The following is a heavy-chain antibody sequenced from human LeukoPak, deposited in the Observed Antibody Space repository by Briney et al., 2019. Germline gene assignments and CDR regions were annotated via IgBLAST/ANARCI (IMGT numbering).Heavy chain of an antibody. V-gene: IGHV3-23*01. CDR2: ISGSGGST. CDR3: AILPGYSSGWYEVNY. CDR1: GFTFSSYA. Sequence: PGGSLRLSCAASGFTFSSYAMSWVCQAPGKGLEWVSGISGSGGSTYYADSVNGRFTISRDNSRNTLYLQMNSPRAEDTAVYYCAILPGYSSGWYEVNYWGQGTLVTVSS. J-gene: IGHJ4*02. D-gene: IGHD6-13*01.